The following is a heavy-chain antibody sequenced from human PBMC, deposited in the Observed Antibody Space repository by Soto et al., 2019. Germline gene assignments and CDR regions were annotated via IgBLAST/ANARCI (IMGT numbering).Heavy chain of an antibody. J-gene: IGHJ6*02. V-gene: IGHV3-48*02. CDR3: AREGYYYGMDV. Sequence: EVQLVESGGGLVQPGGSLRLSCAASGFTFSSYSMNWVRQAPGKGLEWVSYISSSSSTIYYADSVKGRFTISRDNAKNSLYLQMNSPRDEDTAVYYCAREGYYYGMDVWGQGTTVTVSS. CDR1: GFTFSSYS. CDR2: ISSSSSTI.